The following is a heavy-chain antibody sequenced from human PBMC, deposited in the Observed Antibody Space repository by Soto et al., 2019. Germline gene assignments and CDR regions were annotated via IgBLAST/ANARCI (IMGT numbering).Heavy chain of an antibody. Sequence: GGSLRLSCAASGFTFSSYAMSWVRQAPGKGLEWVSAISGSGGSTYYADSVKGRFTISRDNSKNTLYLQMNSLRAEDTAVYYCARVPYYDFWSGPGSYYYYMDVWGKGTTVTVSS. CDR2: ISGSGGST. J-gene: IGHJ6*03. V-gene: IGHV3-23*01. CDR3: ARVPYYDFWSGPGSYYYYMDV. CDR1: GFTFSSYA. D-gene: IGHD3-3*01.